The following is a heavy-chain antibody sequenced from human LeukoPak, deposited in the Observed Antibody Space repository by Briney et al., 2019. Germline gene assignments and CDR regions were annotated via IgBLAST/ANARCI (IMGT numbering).Heavy chain of an antibody. CDR2: ISGSGGST. CDR3: AKDVQSRYYYDSSGYPCYFDY. V-gene: IGHV3-23*01. D-gene: IGHD3-22*01. J-gene: IGHJ4*02. CDR1: GFTFSSYA. Sequence: PGGSLRLSXAASGFTFSSYAMGWVRQAPGKGLEWVSAISGSGGSTYYADSVKGRFTISRDNSKNTLYLQMNSLRAEDTAVYYCAKDVQSRYYYDSSGYPCYFDYWGQRTLVTVSS.